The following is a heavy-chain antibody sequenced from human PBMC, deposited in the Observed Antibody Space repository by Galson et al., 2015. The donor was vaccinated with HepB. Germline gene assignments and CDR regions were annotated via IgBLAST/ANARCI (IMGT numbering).Heavy chain of an antibody. J-gene: IGHJ4*02. D-gene: IGHD6-13*01. CDR1: GGTFSSYA. Sequence: SVKVSCKASGGTFSSYAINWVRQAPGQGLEWMGRIIPIFDRPTYGQRFRGRVTTTADRSASTAYMDLSGLRFEDTAMYFCARGSVPSSSWWDWGQGTLVTVSS. V-gene: IGHV1-69*04. CDR3: ARGSVPSSSWWD. CDR2: IIPIFDRP.